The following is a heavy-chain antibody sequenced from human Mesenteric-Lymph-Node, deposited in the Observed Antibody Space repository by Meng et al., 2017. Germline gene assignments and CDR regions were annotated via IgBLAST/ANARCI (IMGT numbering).Heavy chain of an antibody. CDR2: TNYKSKWYN. D-gene: IGHD5-12*01. Sequence: QVQLQQSGPGLVQPSQTLSLTCAISGDSVSSNSAAWIWIRQSPSRGLEWLGRTNYKSKWYNDYAVSVKRRITINPDTSRNQFSLQLNSVTPEDTAVYFCARERDSGPNHFDYWGQGILVTVSS. CDR3: ARERDSGPNHFDY. V-gene: IGHV6-1*01. CDR1: GDSVSSNSAA. J-gene: IGHJ4*01.